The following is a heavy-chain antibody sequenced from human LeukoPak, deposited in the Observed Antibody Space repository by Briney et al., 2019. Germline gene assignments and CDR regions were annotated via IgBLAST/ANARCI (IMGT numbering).Heavy chain of an antibody. D-gene: IGHD3-22*01. CDR3: AKGQGAYYYDSSGYYSFSDYFDY. CDR2: ISWNSGSI. CDR1: GFTFDDYA. Sequence: GGSLRLSCAASGFTFDDYAMHWVRQAPGKGLEWVSGISWNSGSIGYADSVKGRFTISRDNAKNSLYLQMNSLRAEDTALYYCAKGQGAYYYDSSGYYSFSDYFDYWAREPWSPSPQ. V-gene: IGHV3-9*01. J-gene: IGHJ4*02.